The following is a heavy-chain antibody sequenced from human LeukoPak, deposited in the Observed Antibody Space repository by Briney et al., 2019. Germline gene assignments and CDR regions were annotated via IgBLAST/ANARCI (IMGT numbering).Heavy chain of an antibody. V-gene: IGHV3-7*01. D-gene: IGHD5-18*01. CDR3: ARGGGYSYGSFDY. CDR2: IKQDGSEK. J-gene: IGHJ4*02. CDR1: GFTFSSYW. Sequence: GGSLRLSCAASGFTFSSYWMSWVRQAPGKGLEWVANIKQDGSEKDYVDSGKGRFTISRDNAKNSLYLQMNSLRAEDTAVYYCARGGGYSYGSFDYWGQGTLVTVSS.